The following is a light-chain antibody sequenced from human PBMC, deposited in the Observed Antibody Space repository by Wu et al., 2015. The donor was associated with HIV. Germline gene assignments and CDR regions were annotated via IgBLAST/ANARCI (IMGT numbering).Light chain of an antibody. CDR1: QSVNTH. CDR2: GAS. Sequence: GEKATXFCRASQSVNTHLAWYQQKPGQAPRLLIYGASTRATGIPARFSGSGSGTEFTLTISSMQSEDFAVYYCQQYNNWPPKWTFGQGTKVEIK. CDR3: QQYNNWPPKWT. V-gene: IGKV3-15*01. J-gene: IGKJ1*01.